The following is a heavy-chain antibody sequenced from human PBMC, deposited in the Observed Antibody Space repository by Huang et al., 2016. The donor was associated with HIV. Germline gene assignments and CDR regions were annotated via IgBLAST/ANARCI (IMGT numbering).Heavy chain of an antibody. CDR2: IFGSGGTT. Sequence: EVQLLESGGGLVQPGGSLRLSCAASGVTLSNSDIDMSWFRQAPGKGLELVSSIFGSGGTTYYADSVKGRFTISRDTSKNTLFLQMNSLRAEDTAVYYCAKGYPLNYFDYWGQGTLVTVSS. D-gene: IGHD5-18*01. V-gene: IGHV3-23*01. J-gene: IGHJ4*02. CDR1: GVTLSNSD. CDR3: AKGYPLNYFDY.